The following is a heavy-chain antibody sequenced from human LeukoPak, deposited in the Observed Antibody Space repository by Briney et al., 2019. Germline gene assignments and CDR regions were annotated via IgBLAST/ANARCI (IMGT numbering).Heavy chain of an antibody. V-gene: IGHV3-23*01. CDR2: ISGSGDRT. CDR3: ARGGISTAGTEGFDS. CDR1: GFTFRRHA. J-gene: IGHJ4*02. D-gene: IGHD6-13*01. Sequence: PGGSLRLSCAASGFTFRRHAMSWVRQAPGKGLEWVSIISGSGDRTYYADSVKGRFTISRDNSKNTLDLQMNSLRAEDTAVYYCARGGISTAGTEGFDSWGQGTLVTVSS.